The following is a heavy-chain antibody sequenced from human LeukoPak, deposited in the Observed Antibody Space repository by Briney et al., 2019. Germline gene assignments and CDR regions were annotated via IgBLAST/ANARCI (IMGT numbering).Heavy chain of an antibody. V-gene: IGHV4-34*01. CDR2: INHSGST. Sequence: SETLSLTCAVYGGSFSVYYWRWIRLPPGRGREWIGEINHSGSTNYNPSLKSRVAISVDTSKSQFSLKLSSVTAADTAVYYCARHWFATYYYGSGGSYPFDYWGQGTLVTVSP. D-gene: IGHD3-10*01. CDR1: GGSFSVYY. CDR3: ARHWFATYYYGSGGSYPFDY. J-gene: IGHJ4*02.